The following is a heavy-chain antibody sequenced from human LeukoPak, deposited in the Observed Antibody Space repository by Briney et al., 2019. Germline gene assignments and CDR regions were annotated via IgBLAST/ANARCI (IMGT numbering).Heavy chain of an antibody. CDR1: GFTFSSYA. D-gene: IGHD2-2*01. V-gene: IGHV3-30*01. CDR3: ARDVCSSTSCYSFDY. J-gene: IGHJ4*02. CDR2: ISYDGSNK. Sequence: HPGRSLRLSCAASGFTFSSYAMHWVRQAPGKGLEWVAVISYDGSNKYYADSVKGRFTISRDNSKNTLYLQMNSLRAEDTAVYYCARDVCSSTSCYSFDYWGQGTLVTVSS.